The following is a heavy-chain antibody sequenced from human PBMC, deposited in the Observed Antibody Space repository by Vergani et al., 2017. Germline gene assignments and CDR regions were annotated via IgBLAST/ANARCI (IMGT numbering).Heavy chain of an antibody. D-gene: IGHD1-1*01. V-gene: IGHV3-33*01. CDR1: GLTFSSHG. Sequence: QVQLVESEGGVVQPGRSLTLSCVASGLTFSSHGMHWVRQAPGKGLEWVAVIWYVGSNKYYGNSVKGSFTISRDNSKNTLYLQMNSLRVEDTAVYYCARWGNEKRLDSWGQGTLVTVSS. CDR2: IWYVGSNK. CDR3: ARWGNEKRLDS. J-gene: IGHJ5*01.